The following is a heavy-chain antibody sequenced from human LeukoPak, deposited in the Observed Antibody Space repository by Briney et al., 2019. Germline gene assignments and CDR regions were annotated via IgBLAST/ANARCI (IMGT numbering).Heavy chain of an antibody. V-gene: IGHV4-59*10. CDR1: GGSFSGYY. J-gene: IGHJ3*02. CDR3: ARVGGITMIVVLIGDAFDI. Sequence: SETLSLTCAVYGGSFSGYYWSWIRQPAGKGLEWIGRIYTSGSTNYNPSLKGRVTMSVDTSKNQFSLKLSSVTAADTAVYYCARVGGITMIVVLIGDAFDIWGQGTMVTVSS. D-gene: IGHD3-22*01. CDR2: IYTSGST.